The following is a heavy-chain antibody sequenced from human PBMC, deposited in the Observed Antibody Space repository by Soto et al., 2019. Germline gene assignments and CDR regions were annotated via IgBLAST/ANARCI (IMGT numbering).Heavy chain of an antibody. Sequence: SETLSLTCSVSGDSISRGSHYWGWIRQPPGKGLEWIGEIYHTGSTIYNPSLQSRVTLSVDKSKNEFSLKMSSVTAADTAVYYCASKFGQLLADAFDIWGQGTMVTVSS. J-gene: IGHJ3*02. CDR2: IYHTGST. CDR1: GDSISRGSHY. D-gene: IGHD3-10*01. V-gene: IGHV4-61*05. CDR3: ASKFGQLLADAFDI.